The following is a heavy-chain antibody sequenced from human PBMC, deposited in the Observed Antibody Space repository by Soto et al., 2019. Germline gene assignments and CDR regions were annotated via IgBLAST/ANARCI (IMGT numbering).Heavy chain of an antibody. CDR3: AREAYSSGWYGQHWFDP. CDR1: GFTFSSYE. D-gene: IGHD6-19*01. J-gene: IGHJ5*02. V-gene: IGHV3-48*03. CDR2: ISSSGSTI. Sequence: GGSLRLSCAASGFTFSSYEMNWVRQAPGKGLEWVSYISSSGSTIYYADSVKGRFTISRDNAKNSLYLQMNSLRAEDTAVYYCAREAYSSGWYGQHWFDPWGQGTLVTVSS.